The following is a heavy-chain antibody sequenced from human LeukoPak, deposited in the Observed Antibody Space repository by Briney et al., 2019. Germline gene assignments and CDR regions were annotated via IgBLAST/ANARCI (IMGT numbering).Heavy chain of an antibody. CDR2: IYYSGST. CDR1: AASRGSSSYY. V-gene: IGHV4-39*07. J-gene: IGHJ5*02. CDR3: ARDKDIVVVPAAYNWFDP. Sequence: SETLSLACAVSAASRGSSSYYWGWIRQPPGKGLEWIGSIYYSGSTYYNPSLKSRVTISVDTSKNQFSLKLSSVTAADTAVYYCARDKDIVVVPAAYNWFDPWGQGTLVTVSS. D-gene: IGHD2-2*01.